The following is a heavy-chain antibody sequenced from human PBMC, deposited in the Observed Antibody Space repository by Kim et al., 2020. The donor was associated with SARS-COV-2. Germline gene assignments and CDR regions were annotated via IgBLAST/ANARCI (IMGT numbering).Heavy chain of an antibody. V-gene: IGHV4-4*02. CDR2: MFHSGTT. CDR1: GVSITSATW. J-gene: IGHJ4*02. CDR3: SESTGWNRLDY. Sequence: SETLSLTCTVSGVSITSATWWTWVRQPPGKGLEWIGEMFHSGTTNYNPSLKSRVTISVDKSKNHFSLNLNSVTAADTAVYYCSESTGWNRLDYLGQGTL. D-gene: IGHD6-19*01.